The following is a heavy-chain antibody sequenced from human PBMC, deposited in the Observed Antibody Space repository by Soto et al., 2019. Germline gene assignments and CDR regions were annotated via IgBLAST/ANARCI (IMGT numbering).Heavy chain of an antibody. CDR3: ASGSSLEYYYYGMDV. J-gene: IGHJ6*02. V-gene: IGHV1-18*01. CDR2: ISAYNGNT. D-gene: IGHD3-10*01. CDR1: GYAFTSYG. Sequence: ASVKVSCKASGYAFTSYGISWVRQAPAQGLEWMGWISAYNGNTNYAQKLQGRVTMTTDTSTSTAYMELRSLRSDDTAVYYCASGSSLEYYYYGMDVWGQGTTVTVSS.